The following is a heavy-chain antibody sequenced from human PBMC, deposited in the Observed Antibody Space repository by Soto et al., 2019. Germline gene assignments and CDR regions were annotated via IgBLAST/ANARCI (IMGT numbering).Heavy chain of an antibody. J-gene: IGHJ4*02. CDR2: ISYDGSNK. CDR1: GFTFSSYA. V-gene: IGHV3-30-3*01. CDR3: ARATTTVVTPYYFDY. D-gene: IGHD4-17*01. Sequence: QVQLVESGGGVVQPGRSLRLSCAASGFTFSSYAMHWVRQAPGKGLEWVAVISYDGSNKYYADSVKGRFTISRDNSKNTLYLQMNSLRSEDTAEYYCARATTTVVTPYYFDYWGQGTLVTVSS.